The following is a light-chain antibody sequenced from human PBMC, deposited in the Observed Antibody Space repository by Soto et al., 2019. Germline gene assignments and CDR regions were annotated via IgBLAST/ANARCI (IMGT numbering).Light chain of an antibody. CDR2: EVS. Sequence: QSVLTQPPSASGSPGQSVTISCTETSSDVGGYNYVSWYQQHPGKAPKLMIYEVSKRPSGVPDRFSGSKSGNTASLTVSGLLAEDEADYYCSSYAGSIYVFGTGTKVTVL. J-gene: IGLJ1*01. CDR1: SSDVGGYNY. CDR3: SSYAGSIYV. V-gene: IGLV2-8*01.